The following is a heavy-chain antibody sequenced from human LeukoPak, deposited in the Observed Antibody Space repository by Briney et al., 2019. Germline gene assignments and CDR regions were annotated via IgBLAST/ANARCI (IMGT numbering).Heavy chain of an antibody. D-gene: IGHD6-19*01. CDR3: AREVGIAVAGTSYYFDY. Sequence: SETLSLTCTVSGGSISSSSYYWGWIRQPPGKGLEWIGSIYYSGSTYYNPSLKSRVTISVDTSKNQFSLKLSSVTAADTAVYYCAREVGIAVAGTSYYFDYWGQGTLVTVSS. CDR2: IYYSGST. J-gene: IGHJ4*02. CDR1: GGSISSSSYY. V-gene: IGHV4-39*07.